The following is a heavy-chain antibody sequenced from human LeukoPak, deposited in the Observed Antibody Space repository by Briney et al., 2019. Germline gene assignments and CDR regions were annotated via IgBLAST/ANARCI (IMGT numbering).Heavy chain of an antibody. CDR2: ISYDGSNK. CDR1: GFTFSNYA. CDR3: ARDVSGYYQFYFDY. V-gene: IGHV3-30*04. D-gene: IGHD3-22*01. J-gene: IGHJ4*02. Sequence: GGSLRLSCAASGFTFSNYAMHWVRQAPGKGLEWVAVISYDGSNKYYADSVKGRFTSSRDNSKNTLYVQTNSLRAEDTAVYYCARDVSGYYQFYFDYWGQGALVTVSS.